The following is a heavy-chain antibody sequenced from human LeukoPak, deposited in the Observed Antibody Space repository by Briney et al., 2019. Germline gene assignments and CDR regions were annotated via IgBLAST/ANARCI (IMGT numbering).Heavy chain of an antibody. J-gene: IGHJ3*02. V-gene: IGHV3-23*01. D-gene: IGHD3-22*01. CDR3: TTPTYYYDSSGPDAFDI. CDR2: ISGSGDTT. CDR1: GFIFSNYA. Sequence: GGSLRLSCATSGFIFSNYAVNWVRQAPGKGLEWVSIISGSGDTTYYADSVKGRFTISRDNSKNTLYLQMNSLRAEDTAVYYCTTPTYYYDSSGPDAFDIWGQGTMVTVSS.